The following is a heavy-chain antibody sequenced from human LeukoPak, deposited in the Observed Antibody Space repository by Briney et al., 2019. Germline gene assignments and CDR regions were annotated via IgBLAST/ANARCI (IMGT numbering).Heavy chain of an antibody. CDR1: GGTFSSYA. Sequence: SVKVSCKASGGTFSSYAISWVRQAPGQGLEWMGGIIPIFGTANYAQKFQGRVTITTDESTSTAYMELSSLRSEDTAVYYCARDTARYNVPAENYYYMDVWGKGTTVTVSS. CDR2: IIPIFGTA. V-gene: IGHV1-69*05. D-gene: IGHD2-2*01. CDR3: ARDTARYNVPAENYYYMDV. J-gene: IGHJ6*03.